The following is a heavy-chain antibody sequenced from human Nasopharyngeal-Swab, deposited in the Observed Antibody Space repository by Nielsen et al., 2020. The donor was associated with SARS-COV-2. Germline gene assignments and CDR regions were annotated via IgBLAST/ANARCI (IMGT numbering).Heavy chain of an antibody. CDR3: ARDRKEVGITGTLRGDY. CDR1: GFPFDDYA. D-gene: IGHD1-7*01. J-gene: IGHJ4*02. Sequence: GESLKISCAASGFPFDDYAMTWVRQAPGKGLEWVSGINYNGATTTYADSVKGRFTISRDNANNVLYLQMDSLRAEDTALYYCARDRKEVGITGTLRGDYWGLGTMVTVSA. V-gene: IGHV3-20*04. CDR2: INYNGATT.